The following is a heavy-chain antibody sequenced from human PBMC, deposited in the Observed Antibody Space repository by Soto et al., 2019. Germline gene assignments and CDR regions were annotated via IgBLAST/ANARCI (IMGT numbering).Heavy chain of an antibody. J-gene: IGHJ3*02. CDR2: VSGSGGST. D-gene: IGHD1-20*01. CDR3: ANPIRLITEPPHGSLAQKPITGTDI. Sequence: GGSLRLSCAASGFTLSSYAMSWVRQAPGKGLEWVSAVSGSGGSTYYADSVKGRVTISRDNSKNTLYLQMNSLRAEDAAVYYCANPIRLITEPPHGSLAQKPITGTDIWGQGTMVTGSS. CDR1: GFTLSSYA. V-gene: IGHV3-23*01.